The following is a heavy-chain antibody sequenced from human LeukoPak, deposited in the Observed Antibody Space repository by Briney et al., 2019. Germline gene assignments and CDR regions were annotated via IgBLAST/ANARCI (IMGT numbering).Heavy chain of an antibody. J-gene: IGHJ4*02. CDR1: GGTFISYA. CDR2: IIPIFGTA. D-gene: IGHD1-1*01. V-gene: IGHV1-69*13. Sequence: GASVKVSCKASGGTFISYAISWLRQAPGQGLEWMGGIIPIFGTANYAQKFQGRVTITADESTSTAHMELSSLRSEDTAVYYCARERVERPRIYVDYWGQGTLVTVSS. CDR3: ARERVERPRIYVDY.